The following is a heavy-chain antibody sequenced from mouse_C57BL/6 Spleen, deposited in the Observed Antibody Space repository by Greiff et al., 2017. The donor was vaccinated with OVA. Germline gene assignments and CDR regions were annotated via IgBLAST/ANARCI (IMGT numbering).Heavy chain of an antibody. CDR3: ASRRGLEGYYFDD. D-gene: IGHD2-13*01. CDR2: IHPNSGST. CDR1: GYTFTSYW. Sequence: VQLQQPGAELVKPGASVKLSCKASGYTFTSYWMHWVKQRPGQGLEWIGMIHPNSGSTNYNEKFKSKATLTVDKSSSTAYMQLSSLTSEDSAVYYCASRRGLEGYYFDDWGQGTTLTVSS. J-gene: IGHJ2*01. V-gene: IGHV1-64*01.